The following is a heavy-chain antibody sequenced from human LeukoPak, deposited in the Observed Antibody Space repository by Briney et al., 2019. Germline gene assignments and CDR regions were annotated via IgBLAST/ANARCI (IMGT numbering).Heavy chain of an antibody. CDR3: ATRTNYDSRGASDY. J-gene: IGHJ4*02. Sequence: ASETLSLTCTVSGGSISSYYWSWIRQPPGKGLEWIGYIYYSGSTNYNPSLKSRVTISVDTSKNQFSLKLSSVTAADTAVYYCATRTNYDSRGASDYRGQGTLVTVSS. D-gene: IGHD3-22*01. CDR2: IYYSGST. V-gene: IGHV4-59*12. CDR1: GGSISSYY.